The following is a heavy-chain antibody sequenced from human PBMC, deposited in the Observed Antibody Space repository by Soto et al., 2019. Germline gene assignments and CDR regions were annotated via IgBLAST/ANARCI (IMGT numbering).Heavy chain of an antibody. J-gene: IGHJ4*02. Sequence: SGPTLVNPTQTLTLTCTFSGFSLSTSGVGVGWIRQPPGKALEWLALIYWDDDKRYSPSLKSRLTITKDTSKNQVVLTMTNMDPVDTATYYCAHSHQMDHDYIWGSYRPINFDYWGQGTLVTVSS. V-gene: IGHV2-5*02. D-gene: IGHD3-16*01. CDR3: AHSHQMDHDYIWGSYRPINFDY. CDR1: GFSLSTSGVG. CDR2: IYWDDDK.